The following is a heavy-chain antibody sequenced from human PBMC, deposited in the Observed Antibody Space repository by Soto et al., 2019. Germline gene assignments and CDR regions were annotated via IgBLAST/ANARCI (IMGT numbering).Heavy chain of an antibody. J-gene: IGHJ4*02. CDR1: SGAIISDY. Sequence: XEILSLTCNVSSGAIISDYWSWIRQPPGKGLEWIGYISYSGSTNYNPSLKSLATISVDTSKNQFSLKLSSVTAADTAVYYCARVLSGTSLFDYWGQGTLVTVSS. CDR2: ISYSGST. CDR3: ARVLSGTSLFDY. D-gene: IGHD1-26*01. V-gene: IGHV4-59*01.